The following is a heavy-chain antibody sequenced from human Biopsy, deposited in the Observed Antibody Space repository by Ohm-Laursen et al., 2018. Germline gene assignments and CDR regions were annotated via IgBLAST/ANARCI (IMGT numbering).Heavy chain of an antibody. Sequence: SVKVSCKASGYTFNAYYIHWMRQAPGQGLEWMGWINPATGETRYAQRFQGRVTMTRDTSVTTAYMQLSSLTSDDTALYYCAKPSGGVPTIGFDPWGQGTQVIVSS. V-gene: IGHV1-2*02. CDR2: INPATGET. J-gene: IGHJ5*02. CDR3: AKPSGGVPTIGFDP. CDR1: GYTFNAYY. D-gene: IGHD3-16*01.